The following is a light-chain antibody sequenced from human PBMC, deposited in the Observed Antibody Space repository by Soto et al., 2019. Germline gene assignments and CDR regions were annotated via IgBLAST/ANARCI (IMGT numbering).Light chain of an antibody. V-gene: IGLV1-40*01. Sequence: QSVLTQPPSVSEAPRQRVTISCTGSSSNIGAGYDVHWYQHLPGTAPKLLMYANSNRPSGVPDRFSGSKSGTSASLAITGLQAEDEADYYCQSYDSRLSAYVFGTATKVTVL. CDR3: QSYDSRLSAYV. CDR2: ANS. J-gene: IGLJ1*01. CDR1: SSNIGAGYD.